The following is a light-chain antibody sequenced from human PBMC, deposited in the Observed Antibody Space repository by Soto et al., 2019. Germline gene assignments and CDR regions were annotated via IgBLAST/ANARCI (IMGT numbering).Light chain of an antibody. Sequence: DIQMTQSPSTLSASVGDRVTITCRASQSISSWLAWYQQKPGKAPKLLIYDASTLESGVPSRFSGSGSGTEFTLTISSLQPDDFATYYCQQYNGYSRTFGQGTKVDSK. V-gene: IGKV1-5*01. J-gene: IGKJ1*01. CDR1: QSISSW. CDR3: QQYNGYSRT. CDR2: DAS.